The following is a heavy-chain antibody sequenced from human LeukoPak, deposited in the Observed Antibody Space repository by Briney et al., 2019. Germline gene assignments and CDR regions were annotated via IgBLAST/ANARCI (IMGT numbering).Heavy chain of an antibody. CDR1: GYTFTGYY. D-gene: IGHD2-21*02. CDR2: INPNSGAT. Sequence: ASVKVSCKPSGYTFTGYYMHWVRQAPGQGLEWMGRINPNSGATNYAQKFQGRVTMTRDTSISTAYMELTTLRSDDTAVYYCARSIEYCGADCYGYFDLWGRGTLVTVSS. CDR3: ARSIEYCGADCYGYFDL. V-gene: IGHV1-2*06. J-gene: IGHJ2*01.